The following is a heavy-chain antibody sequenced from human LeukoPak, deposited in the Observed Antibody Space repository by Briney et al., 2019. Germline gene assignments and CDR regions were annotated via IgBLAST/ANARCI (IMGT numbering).Heavy chain of an antibody. Sequence: PSETLSLTCTVSGGSISSYYWSWIRQPPGKGLEWIGYIYFSGSTNYNPSLKSRVTISVDTSKNQFSLKLRSVTAADTAVYYCASHVRGRGYPIFDYWGQGTLVTVSS. CDR3: ASHVRGRGYPIFDY. CDR1: GGSISSYY. CDR2: IYFSGST. D-gene: IGHD2-8*01. J-gene: IGHJ4*02. V-gene: IGHV4-59*08.